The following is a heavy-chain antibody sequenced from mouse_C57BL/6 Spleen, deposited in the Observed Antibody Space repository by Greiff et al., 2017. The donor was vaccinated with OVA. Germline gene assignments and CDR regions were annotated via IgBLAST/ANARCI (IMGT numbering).Heavy chain of an antibody. V-gene: IGHV5-17*01. J-gene: IGHJ1*03. Sequence: EVKLVESGGGLVKPGGSLKLSCAASGFTFSDYGMHWVRQAPEKGLEWVAYISSGSSTIYYADTVKGRVTISRDNAKNTLFLQMTSLRSEDTAMYYCARNGHWYFDVWGTGTTVTVSS. CDR1: GFTFSDYG. CDR3: ARNGHWYFDV. CDR2: ISSGSSTI.